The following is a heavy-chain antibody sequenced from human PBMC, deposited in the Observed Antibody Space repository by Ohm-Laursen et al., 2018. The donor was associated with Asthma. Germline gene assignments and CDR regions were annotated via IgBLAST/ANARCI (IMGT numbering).Heavy chain of an antibody. CDR3: AKDYYDSSGWDAFDI. V-gene: IGHV3-53*05. J-gene: IGHJ3*02. CDR1: GITVSVNY. Sequence: SLRLSCTASGITVSVNYMSWVRQAPGKGLEWVPVIYNGGSTYHADSVKGRFTISRDNSKNTLYLQMNSLRAEDTAVYYCAKDYYDSSGWDAFDIWGQGTMVTVSS. D-gene: IGHD3-22*01. CDR2: IYNGGST.